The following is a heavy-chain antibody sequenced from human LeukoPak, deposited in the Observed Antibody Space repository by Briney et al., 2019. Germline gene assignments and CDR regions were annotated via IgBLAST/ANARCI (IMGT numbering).Heavy chain of an antibody. Sequence: GGSLRLSCAASGFTFGDYFMTWIRQAPGKGLEWVANIKQDGSEKNYVDSVKGRFTISRDNADNSLYLEMTNLRVEDTAVYFCASRYCTGVNCFAASYMCMDVWGKGTTVTVSS. V-gene: IGHV3-7*01. CDR3: ASRYCTGVNCFAASYMCMDV. CDR2: IKQDGSEK. D-gene: IGHD2-8*02. J-gene: IGHJ6*03. CDR1: GFTFGDYF.